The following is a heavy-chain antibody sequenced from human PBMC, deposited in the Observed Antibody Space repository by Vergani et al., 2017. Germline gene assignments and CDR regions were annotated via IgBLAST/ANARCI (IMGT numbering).Heavy chain of an antibody. CDR2: INHSGST. Sequence: QLQLQESGPGLVKPSETLSLTCTVSGGSISSSSYYWSWIRQPPGKGLEWIGEINHSGSTNYNPSLQSRVTISVDTSKNQFSLKLSSVTAADTAVYYCARGAVAVAGKRNWYFDLWGRGTLVTVAS. V-gene: IGHV4-39*07. J-gene: IGHJ2*01. CDR3: ARGAVAVAGKRNWYFDL. D-gene: IGHD6-19*01. CDR1: GGSISSSSYY.